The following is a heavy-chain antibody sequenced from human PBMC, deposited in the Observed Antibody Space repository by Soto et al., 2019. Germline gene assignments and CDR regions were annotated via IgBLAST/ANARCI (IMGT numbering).Heavy chain of an antibody. CDR3: AKVPVAGTVGYYYYYGMDV. CDR2: ISYDGSNK. J-gene: IGHJ6*02. Sequence: QVQLLESGGGVVQPGRSLRLSCAASGFTFSSYGMHWVRQAPGKGLEWVAVISYDGSNKYYADSVKGRFTISRDNSKNTLYLQMNSLGAEDTAVYYCAKVPVAGTVGYYYYYGMDVWGQGTTVTVSS. V-gene: IGHV3-30*18. CDR1: GFTFSSYG. D-gene: IGHD6-19*01.